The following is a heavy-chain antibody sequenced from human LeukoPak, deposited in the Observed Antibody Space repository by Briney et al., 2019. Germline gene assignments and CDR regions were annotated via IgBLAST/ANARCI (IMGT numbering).Heavy chain of an antibody. V-gene: IGHV4-59*08. D-gene: IGHD1-14*01. CDR1: GGSISSSS. J-gene: IGHJ6*02. Sequence: SETLSLTCIVSGGSISSSSWNWIRQSPGKGLEWIGYISHTGTTSYNPSLKSRVTISVDTSKNQFSLKLSSVTAADTAVYYCARHGLAGNYYYGMDVWGQGTTVTVSS. CDR3: ARHGLAGNYYYGMDV. CDR2: ISHTGTT.